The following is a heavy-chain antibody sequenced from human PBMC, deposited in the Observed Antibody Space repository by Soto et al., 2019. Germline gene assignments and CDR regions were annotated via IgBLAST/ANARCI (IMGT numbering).Heavy chain of an antibody. CDR2: IHYSGST. CDR1: GDSISSMNW. CDR3: ARSQTTVTSYDY. Sequence: SETLSLTCAVSGDSISSMNWWSWVRQPPGKGLEWIGEIHYSGSTNYNPSLKSRATISVEKSKNQFSLKLSSVTAADTAVYYCARSQTTVTSYDYWGQGTLVTVSS. D-gene: IGHD4-17*01. J-gene: IGHJ4*02. V-gene: IGHV4-4*02.